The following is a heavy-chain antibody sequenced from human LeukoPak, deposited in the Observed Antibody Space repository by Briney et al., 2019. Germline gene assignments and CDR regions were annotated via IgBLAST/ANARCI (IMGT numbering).Heavy chain of an antibody. J-gene: IGHJ3*02. D-gene: IGHD5-24*01. Sequence: GGSLRLSCAASGFTFSSYWMSWVRQAPGKGLEWVANIKQDGSEKYYVDSVKGRFTISRDNAKNSLYLQMNSLRAEDAAVYYCAREGRWLQLGIMDAFDIWGQGTMVTVSS. V-gene: IGHV3-7*01. CDR2: IKQDGSEK. CDR1: GFTFSSYW. CDR3: AREGRWLQLGIMDAFDI.